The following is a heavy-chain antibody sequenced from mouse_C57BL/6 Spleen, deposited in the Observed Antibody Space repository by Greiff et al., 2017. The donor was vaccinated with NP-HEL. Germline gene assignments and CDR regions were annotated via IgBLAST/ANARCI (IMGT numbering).Heavy chain of an antibody. J-gene: IGHJ4*01. CDR1: GYTFTDYY. Sequence: QVQLKESGPELVKPGASVKISCKASGYTFTDYYINWVKQRPGQGLEWIGWIFPGSGSTYYNEKFKGKATITADTSSNTAYLQLSSLTSEDTAVYYCARYYYGSSYVGSAMDYWGQGTSVTVSS. V-gene: IGHV1-75*01. CDR2: IFPGSGST. D-gene: IGHD1-1*01. CDR3: ARYYYGSSYVGSAMDY.